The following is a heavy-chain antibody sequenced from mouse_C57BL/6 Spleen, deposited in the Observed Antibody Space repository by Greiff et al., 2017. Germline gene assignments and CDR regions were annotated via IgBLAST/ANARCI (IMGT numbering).Heavy chain of an antibody. D-gene: IGHD1-1*01. Sequence: QVQLQQSGPELVKPGASVKISCKASGYAFSNSCLNWVKQRTGKGLAWIGRIYPGDGDTNYNGKFKGKATLTADKSSSTAYMLLSSLTSEDSAVYFCARENYYCSSYDWGQGTTLTVSS. CDR3: ARENYYCSSYD. CDR1: GYAFSNSC. V-gene: IGHV1-82*01. CDR2: IYPGDGDT. J-gene: IGHJ2*01.